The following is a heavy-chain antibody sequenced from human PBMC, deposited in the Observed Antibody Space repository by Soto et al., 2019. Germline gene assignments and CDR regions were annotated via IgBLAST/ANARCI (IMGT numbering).Heavy chain of an antibody. D-gene: IGHD1-26*01. J-gene: IGHJ4*02. Sequence: QVQLVEAGGGLVKPGGSLRLSCAASGFTFSDYYMSWIRQAPGKGREWVSYMSSSGTTIYYADTGKGLFTISRNNSKNSRYRKMNSLRAEDTAVYYCARSSAEDGTIDYWGQGTMVTVSS. CDR1: GFTFSDYY. CDR3: ARSSAEDGTIDY. V-gene: IGHV3-11*01. CDR2: MSSSGTTI.